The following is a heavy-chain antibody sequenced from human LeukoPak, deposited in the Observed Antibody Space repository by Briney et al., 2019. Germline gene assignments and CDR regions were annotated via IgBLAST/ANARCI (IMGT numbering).Heavy chain of an antibody. CDR1: GGSISSGDYY. CDR2: IYHSGST. J-gene: IGHJ4*02. V-gene: IGHV4-30-2*01. CDR3: ASKSRDYFDY. Sequence: PSETLSLTCTVSGGSISSGDYYWSWIRQPPGKGLEWIGYIYHSGSTYYNPSLKSRVTISVDRSKNQFSLKLSSVTAADTAVYYCASKSRDYFDYWGQGTLVTVSS.